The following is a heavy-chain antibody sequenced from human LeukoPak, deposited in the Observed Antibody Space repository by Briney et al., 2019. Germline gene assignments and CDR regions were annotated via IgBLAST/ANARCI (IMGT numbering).Heavy chain of an antibody. V-gene: IGHV3-23*01. CDR3: AKGQSMVRGVFDY. D-gene: IGHD3-10*01. CDR2: LSSGGGTT. J-gene: IGHJ4*02. CDR1: GFTLSTYA. Sequence: GGSLRLSCAASGFTLSTYAMSWLRQAPGKGLGWVSVLSSGGGTTYYADSVKGRFTISRDNSKNTLYLQMNSLRVEDTAVYYCAKGQSMVRGVFDYWGQGTLVTVSS.